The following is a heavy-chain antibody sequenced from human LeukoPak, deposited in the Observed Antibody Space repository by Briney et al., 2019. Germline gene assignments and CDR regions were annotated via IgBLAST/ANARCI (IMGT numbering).Heavy chain of an antibody. V-gene: IGHV1-69-2*01. Sequence: ASVKISCKVSGYTFTDYYMHWVQQAPGKGLEWMGLVDPEDGETIYAEKFQGRVTITADTSTDTAYMELSSLRSEDTAVYYCARQGSGYNILTGYWAPYFQHWGQGTLVTVSS. D-gene: IGHD3-9*01. CDR1: GYTFTDYY. CDR2: VDPEDGET. CDR3: ARQGSGYNILTGYWAPYFQH. J-gene: IGHJ1*01.